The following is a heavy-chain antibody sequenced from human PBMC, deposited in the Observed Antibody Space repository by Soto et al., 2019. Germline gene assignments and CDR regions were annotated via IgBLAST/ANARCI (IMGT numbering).Heavy chain of an antibody. J-gene: IGHJ4*02. CDR2: IYHDEST. V-gene: IGHV4-4*02. CDR3: ARNREDGSGYSVRFDY. D-gene: IGHD3-22*01. Sequence: QVQLQESGPGLVKPSGTLSLTCAVSGGSINNSHWWSWVRQPPGKGLEWIGEIYHDESTNYNPSRQRRAIISIDKSKNRFSLKVPSVTAADTAVYYCARNREDGSGYSVRFDYWGLGTLVTVSS. CDR1: GGSINNSHW.